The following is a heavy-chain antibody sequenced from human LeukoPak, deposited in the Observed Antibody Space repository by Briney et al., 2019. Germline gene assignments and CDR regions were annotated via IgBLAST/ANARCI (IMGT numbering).Heavy chain of an antibody. CDR1: GYTFTGYY. J-gene: IGHJ4*02. V-gene: IGHV1-2*02. CDR2: INPNSGGS. CDR3: ARGRDYGDYVDY. D-gene: IGHD4-17*01. Sequence: ASVKVSCKASGYTFTGYYIHWVRQAPGQGLEWMGWINPNSGGSNYAQKLQGRVTMTTDTSTSTAYMELRSLRSDDTAVYYCARGRDYGDYVDYWGQGTLVTVSS.